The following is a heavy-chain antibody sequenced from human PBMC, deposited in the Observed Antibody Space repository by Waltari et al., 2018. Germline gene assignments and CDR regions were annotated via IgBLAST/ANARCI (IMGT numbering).Heavy chain of an antibody. J-gene: IGHJ4*02. D-gene: IGHD3-22*01. Sequence: EVQLVESGGGLIQPGGSLRLSCAASGFTASSNYMSWVRQAPGKGLEWVSVIYSGGSTYYADSVKGRFTISRDNSKNTLYLQMNSLRAEDTAVYYCAREAPENYDSSGYVDYWGQGTLVTVSS. V-gene: IGHV3-53*01. CDR3: AREAPENYDSSGYVDY. CDR1: GFTASSNY. CDR2: IYSGGST.